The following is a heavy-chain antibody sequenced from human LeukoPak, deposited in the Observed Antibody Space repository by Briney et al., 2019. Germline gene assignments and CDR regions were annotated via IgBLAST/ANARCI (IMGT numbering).Heavy chain of an antibody. Sequence: GGSLRLSCAASGFTFSGFAMTWVRQAPGKGLEWISYISRTGNSIYYADSVKGRFTISRDSAKNSLYLQMNSLRAEDTAVYYCARGPYSSNWYVDYWGQGTLVTVAS. CDR3: ARGPYSSNWYVDY. CDR2: ISRTGNSI. D-gene: IGHD6-13*01. J-gene: IGHJ4*02. CDR1: GFTFSGFA. V-gene: IGHV3-48*03.